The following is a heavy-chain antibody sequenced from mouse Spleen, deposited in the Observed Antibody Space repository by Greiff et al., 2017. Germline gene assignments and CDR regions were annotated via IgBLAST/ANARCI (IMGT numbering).Heavy chain of an antibody. V-gene: IGHV1S126*01. D-gene: IGHD2-4*01. Sequence: LVESGPQLVRPGASVKISCKASGYSFTSYWMHWVKQRPGQGLEWIGMIDPSDSETRLNQKFKDKATLTVDKSSSTAYMQLSSPTSEDSAVYYCARWGYDSQPDFAYWGQGTLVTVSA. CDR1: GYSFTSYW. J-gene: IGHJ3*01. CDR2: IDPSDSET. CDR3: ARWGYDSQPDFAY.